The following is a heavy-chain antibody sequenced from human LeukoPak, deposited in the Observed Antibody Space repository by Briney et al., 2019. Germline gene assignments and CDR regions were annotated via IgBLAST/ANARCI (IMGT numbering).Heavy chain of an antibody. CDR3: ARGRGHDYLNFDF. D-gene: IGHD5-12*01. J-gene: IGHJ4*02. CDR2: INPNSADT. Sequence: ASVKVSCKASGYTFTNYGINWVRQAPGQGLEWMGWINPNSADTYYAQKFQGSVTMTRDTSISTTYMDLSRLRSDDTAVYYCARGRGHDYLNFDFWGQGTLVTVSS. V-gene: IGHV1-2*02. CDR1: GYTFTNYG.